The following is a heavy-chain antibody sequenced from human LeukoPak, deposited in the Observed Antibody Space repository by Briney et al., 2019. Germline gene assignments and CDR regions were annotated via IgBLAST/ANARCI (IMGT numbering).Heavy chain of an antibody. V-gene: IGHV3-64*02. CDR1: GFSFSSHA. D-gene: IGHD6-13*01. J-gene: IGHJ3*02. CDR2: ISGNGDNT. CDR3: ARASITASGPHDVYDI. Sequence: PGGSLRLSCAASGFSFSSHAMHWVRQAPGKGLEYVLAISGNGDNTWYRDSVKGRSSISRDNSEQMLYLQMGSLRAEDMAVYFCARASITASGPHDVYDIWGRGTMVTVSS.